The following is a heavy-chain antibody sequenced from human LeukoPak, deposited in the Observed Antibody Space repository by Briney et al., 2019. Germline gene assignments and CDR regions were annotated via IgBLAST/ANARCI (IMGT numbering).Heavy chain of an antibody. CDR2: INTDGSST. Sequence: PGGSLRLSCAASGFTFSSYWMHWVRQAPGKGLVWVSRINTDGSSTYYADSVKGRFTISRDNSKNTLYLQMNSLRAEDTAVYYCARMVSSGWYVSAFDIWGQGTMVTVSS. D-gene: IGHD6-19*01. CDR3: ARMVSSGWYVSAFDI. J-gene: IGHJ3*02. CDR1: GFTFSSYW. V-gene: IGHV3-74*01.